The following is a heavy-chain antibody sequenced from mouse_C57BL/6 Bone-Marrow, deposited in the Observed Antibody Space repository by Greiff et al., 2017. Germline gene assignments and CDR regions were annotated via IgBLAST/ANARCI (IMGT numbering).Heavy chain of an antibody. CDR1: GYTFTDYY. J-gene: IGHJ2*01. V-gene: IGHV1-76*01. Sequence: QVQLQQSGAELVRPGASVKLSCKASGYTFTDYYINWVKQRPGQGLEWIARIYPGSGNTYYNEKFKGKATLTAEKSSSTAYMQLSSLTSEDSAVXFCARSPLLLFDYWGQGTTLTVSS. D-gene: IGHD1-1*01. CDR2: IYPGSGNT. CDR3: ARSPLLLFDY.